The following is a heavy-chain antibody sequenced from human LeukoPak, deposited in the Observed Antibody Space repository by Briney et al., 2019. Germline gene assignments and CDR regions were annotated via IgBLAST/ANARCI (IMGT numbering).Heavy chain of an antibody. CDR3: AKDRIVVVTANFDY. J-gene: IGHJ4*02. D-gene: IGHD2-21*02. V-gene: IGHV4-39*07. Sequence: PSETLSLTCTVSGGSISSSSYYWGWIRQPPGKGLEWIGSIYYSGSTYYNPSLKSRVTISVDTSKNQFSLKLSSVTAADTAVYYCAKDRIVVVTANFDYWGQGTLVTVSS. CDR1: GGSISSSSYY. CDR2: IYYSGST.